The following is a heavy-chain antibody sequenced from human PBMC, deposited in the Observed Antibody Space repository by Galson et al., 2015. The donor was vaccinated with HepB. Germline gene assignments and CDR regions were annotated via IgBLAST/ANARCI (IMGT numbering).Heavy chain of an antibody. CDR3: ARGGLRGTNFDC. V-gene: IGHV3-48*02. D-gene: IGHD1/OR15-1a*01. CDR1: GFTFSSYS. CDR2: ISSSSNTI. Sequence: SLRLSCAASGFTFSSYSMNWVRQAPGRGLEWVSYISSSSNTIYYADSVKGRFTISRDNAKNSLYLQMNSLRDDETAVYYCARGGLRGTNFDCWGQGTLVTVSS. J-gene: IGHJ4*02.